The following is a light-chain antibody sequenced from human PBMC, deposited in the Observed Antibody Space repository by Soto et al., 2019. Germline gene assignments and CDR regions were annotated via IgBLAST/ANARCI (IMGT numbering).Light chain of an antibody. CDR3: QQYEDFPLT. V-gene: IGKV1-33*01. Sequence: DIEMTQSPSSLSASVGDRVTITCQASQDISNYLNWYQQKTGRAPELLIYDASSLESGVSSRFSGSGSGTHFTFTISSLQPDAIATYYCQQYEDFPLTFRQGTRLDIK. J-gene: IGKJ5*01. CDR2: DAS. CDR1: QDISNY.